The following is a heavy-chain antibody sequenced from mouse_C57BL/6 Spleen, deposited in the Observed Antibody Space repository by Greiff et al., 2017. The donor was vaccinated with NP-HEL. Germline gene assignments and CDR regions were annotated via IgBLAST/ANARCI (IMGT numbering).Heavy chain of an antibody. CDR3: ARSRVYGNYFFDY. CDR1: GYTFTSYW. CDR2: INPSNGGT. V-gene: IGHV1-53*01. D-gene: IGHD2-1*01. Sequence: VQLQQPGTELVKPGASVQLSCKASGYTFTSYWMHWVKQRPGQGLEWIGNINPSNGGTNYNEKFKSKATLTVDKSSSTAYMQLSSLTSEDSAVYYCARSRVYGNYFFDYWGQGTTLTVSS. J-gene: IGHJ2*01.